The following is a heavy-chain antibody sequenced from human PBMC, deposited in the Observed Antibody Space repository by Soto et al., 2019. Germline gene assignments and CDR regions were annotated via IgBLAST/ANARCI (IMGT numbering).Heavy chain of an antibody. CDR1: GGNFSSYA. D-gene: IGHD1-26*01. V-gene: IGHV1-69*13. CDR2: IIPIFGTA. J-gene: IGHJ6*02. Sequence: ASVKVSCKASGGNFSSYAISWVRQAPGQGLEWMGGIIPIFGTANYAQKFQGRVTITADESTSTAYMELSSLRSEDTAVYYCARDTGEVGATSYYYYYGMDVWGQGTTVTVS. CDR3: ARDTGEVGATSYYYYYGMDV.